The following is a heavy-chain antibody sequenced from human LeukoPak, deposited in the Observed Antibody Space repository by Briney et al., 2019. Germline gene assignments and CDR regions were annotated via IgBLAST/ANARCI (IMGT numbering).Heavy chain of an antibody. CDR1: GGSISSYH. V-gene: IGHV4-4*07. Sequence: PSETLSLTCTVSGGSISSYHWSWIRQPAGKGLEWIGRIYTSGSTNYNPSLKSRVTMSVDTSKNQFSLKLSSVTAADTAVYYCARARGETITGTLPNWFDPWGQGTLVTVSS. D-gene: IGHD1-7*01. CDR2: IYTSGST. CDR3: ARARGETITGTLPNWFDP. J-gene: IGHJ5*02.